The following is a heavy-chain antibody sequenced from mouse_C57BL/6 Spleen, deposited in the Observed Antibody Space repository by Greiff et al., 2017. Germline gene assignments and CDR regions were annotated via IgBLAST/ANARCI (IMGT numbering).Heavy chain of an antibody. D-gene: IGHD2-4*01. CDR3: ARADYDYGGYDY. V-gene: IGHV1-55*01. Sequence: VQLQQSGAELVKPGASVKMSCKASGYTFTSYWITWVKQRPGQGLEWIGDIYPGSGSTNYNEKLKSKATLTVDKSSSTAYMKLSSLTSEDSAVYYCARADYDYGGYDYWGQGTTLTVSS. CDR2: IYPGSGST. CDR1: GYTFTSYW. J-gene: IGHJ2*01.